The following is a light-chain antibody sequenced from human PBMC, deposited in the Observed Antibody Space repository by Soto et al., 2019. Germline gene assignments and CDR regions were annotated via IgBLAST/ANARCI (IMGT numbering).Light chain of an antibody. V-gene: IGKV3-11*01. CDR3: LQRSNWRT. Sequence: EIVLTQSPATLSLSPGERATLSCRASQSVSSYLAWYQQKPGQAPRLLIYDASNRATGIPARFSGSGSGTDFTLTISSLEPEDFAVYYCLQRSNWRTFGQGTRLEIK. CDR1: QSVSSY. J-gene: IGKJ5*01. CDR2: DAS.